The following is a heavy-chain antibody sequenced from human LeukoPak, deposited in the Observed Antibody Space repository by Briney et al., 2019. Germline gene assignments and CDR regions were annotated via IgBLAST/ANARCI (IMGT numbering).Heavy chain of an antibody. CDR3: AVRFDY. J-gene: IGHJ4*02. CDR1: GSTFSSNG. D-gene: IGHD3-16*02. Sequence: GGSLRLSCAASGSTFSSNGMYWVRQAPGKGLEWVAFIPYDGRNTYYADSVKGRFTISRDTSKNTLYLQMNSLRAEDTAVYYCAVRFDYWGQGILVTVSS. CDR2: IPYDGRNT. V-gene: IGHV3-30*02.